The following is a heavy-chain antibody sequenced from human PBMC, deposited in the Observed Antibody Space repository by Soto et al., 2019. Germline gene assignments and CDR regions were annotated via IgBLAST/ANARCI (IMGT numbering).Heavy chain of an antibody. V-gene: IGHV3-23*01. D-gene: IGHD5-18*01. J-gene: IGHJ3*01. CDR2: VSGSAGTT. CDR1: GFTFSIYV. Sequence: EVQLLESGGGLVQPGGSLRLSCEASGFTFSIYVMTWVRQAPGKGLEWVSAVSGSAGTTYYADSVKGRFSISRDNSKNTLYLQTNSPTADDAAVYSWARVLRTALTALVVWGHGTMVTVTS. CDR3: ARVLRTALTALVV.